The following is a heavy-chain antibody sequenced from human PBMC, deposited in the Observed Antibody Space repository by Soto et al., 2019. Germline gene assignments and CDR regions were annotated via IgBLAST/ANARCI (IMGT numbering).Heavy chain of an antibody. Sequence: EVQLLESGGGLVQPGGSLRLSCAASGFTFSSYAMNWVRQAPGKGLGWVSVISGSGGSTYYADSVKGRFTISRDNSKNTLYRQMNSLRAEDTAVYYCARRSSGWYFDYWGQGTLVTVSS. D-gene: IGHD6-19*01. CDR1: GFTFSSYA. J-gene: IGHJ4*02. CDR3: ARRSSGWYFDY. V-gene: IGHV3-23*01. CDR2: ISGSGGST.